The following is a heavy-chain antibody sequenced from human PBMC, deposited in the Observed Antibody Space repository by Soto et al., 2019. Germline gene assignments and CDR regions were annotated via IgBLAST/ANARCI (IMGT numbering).Heavy chain of an antibody. Sequence: GESLKISCKGSGYSFTKYWIGWVRQMPGKGLEWMAIIYPDESDTRYSPSFQGQVTISADKSISTAYLQWRSLKASDTAMYYCVSTGFSGAGSLSYHYYGLDIWGQGTTVTGS. CDR1: GYSFTKYW. D-gene: IGHD1-26*01. CDR3: VSTGFSGAGSLSYHYYGLDI. V-gene: IGHV5-51*01. CDR2: IYPDESDT. J-gene: IGHJ6*01.